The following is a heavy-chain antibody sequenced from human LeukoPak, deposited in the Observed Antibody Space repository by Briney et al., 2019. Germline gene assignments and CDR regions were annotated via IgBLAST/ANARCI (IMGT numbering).Heavy chain of an antibody. J-gene: IGHJ4*02. V-gene: IGHV3-21*01. CDR2: ISGGSFYI. Sequence: GGSLRLSCAASGFTFSRHSIHWVCQAPGKGLDWVSSISGGSFYIYYADSVKGRFTVSRDDAKNSVYLQMNSLRDEDTAIYYCTAGHAILGSTCSAYWGQGTLLTVSS. CDR1: GFTFSRHS. CDR3: TAGHAILGSTCSAY. D-gene: IGHD3-10*02.